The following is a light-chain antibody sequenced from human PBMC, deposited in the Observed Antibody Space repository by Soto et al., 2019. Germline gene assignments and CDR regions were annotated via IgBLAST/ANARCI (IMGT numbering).Light chain of an antibody. J-gene: IGKJ5*01. CDR2: DVS. V-gene: IGKV3D-11*01. CDR3: QQSSNHPCS. CDR1: QGVNSW. Sequence: ENVLTQSPSSLSLSPGERATLSCRASQGVNSWLAWFQQKPGMAPKLLIYDVSSLQSGVPSRFSGSGSGTEFTLTISSLQPEDFATYYCQQSSNHPCSFGQGTRLEIK.